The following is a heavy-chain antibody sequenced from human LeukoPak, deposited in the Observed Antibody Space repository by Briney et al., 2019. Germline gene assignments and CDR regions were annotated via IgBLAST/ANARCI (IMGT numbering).Heavy chain of an antibody. CDR3: AELGITMIGGV. J-gene: IGHJ6*03. CDR2: IYSGGST. Sequence: GGSLRLSCAVSGFTLTNNYITWVRQAPGKGLEWVSVIYSGGSTFYADSVKGRFTISRDNAKNSLYLQMNSLRAEDTAVYYCAELGITMIGGVWGKGTTVTISS. CDR1: GFTLTNNY. V-gene: IGHV3-53*01. D-gene: IGHD3-10*02.